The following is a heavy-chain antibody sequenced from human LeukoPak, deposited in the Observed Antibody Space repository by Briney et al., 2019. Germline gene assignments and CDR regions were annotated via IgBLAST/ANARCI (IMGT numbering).Heavy chain of an antibody. V-gene: IGHV3-30*02. CDR1: GYTFSSYG. CDR2: IRYDGSNK. CDR3: AKLYEQLAYYYNYYMDV. J-gene: IGHJ6*03. Sequence: PGGSLRLSCAASGYTFSSYGMHWVRQAPGKGLEWVAFIRYDGSNKYYADSVKGRFTISRDNSKNTLYLQMNSLRAEDTAVYYCAKLYEQLAYYYNYYMDVWSKGTTVTVSS. D-gene: IGHD6-6*01.